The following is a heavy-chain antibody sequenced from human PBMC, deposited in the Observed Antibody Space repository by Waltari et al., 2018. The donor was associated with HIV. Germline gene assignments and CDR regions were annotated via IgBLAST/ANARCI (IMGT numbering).Heavy chain of an antibody. Sequence: VQMVPSGGGLVPPVGALTLSCATPALPFSGDWMSWVRQAPGKGVECVGEVSENGTSKDDLVSTSGRTTSPGHYVKDALLMRMDSTAAEVAVRYCVRSGAGRALGGLEVRWGQGSLVTVSS. D-gene: IGHD3-3*01. CDR1: ALPFSGDW. CDR3: RSGAGRALGGLEVR. J-gene: IGHJ4*02. CDR2: VSENGTSK. V-gene: IGHV3-7*01.